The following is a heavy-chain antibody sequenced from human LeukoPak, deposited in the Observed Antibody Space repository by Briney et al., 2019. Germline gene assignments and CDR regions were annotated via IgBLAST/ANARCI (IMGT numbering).Heavy chain of an antibody. CDR3: AKDVDGMDA. CDR1: GFTFDDYA. CDR2: ISWNSGSI. V-gene: IGHV3-9*01. Sequence: SGRSLRLSCAASGFTFDDYAMHWVRQAPGKGLEWVSGISWNSGSIGYADSVKGRFTISRDNAKNSLYLQMNSLRAEDTALYYCAKDVDGMDAWGQGTTVTVSS. J-gene: IGHJ6*02.